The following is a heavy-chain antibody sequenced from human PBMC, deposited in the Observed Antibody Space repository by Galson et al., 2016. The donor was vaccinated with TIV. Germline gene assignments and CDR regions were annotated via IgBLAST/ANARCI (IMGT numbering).Heavy chain of an antibody. V-gene: IGHV3-9*01. J-gene: IGHJ1*01. Sequence: SLRLSCAASGFMFNDYGMHWVRQAPGKGLEWASSISWNSGRVGYADSVEGRFTISRDNAKTSLYLQMNSLRVEDTAYYYCAKEEGYGSGTYALDQWGQGTLVTVSS. CDR2: ISWNSGRV. CDR1: GFMFNDYG. D-gene: IGHD3-10*01. CDR3: AKEEGYGSGTYALDQ.